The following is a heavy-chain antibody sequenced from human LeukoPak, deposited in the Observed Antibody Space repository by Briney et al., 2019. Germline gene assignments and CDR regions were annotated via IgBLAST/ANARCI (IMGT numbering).Heavy chain of an antibody. D-gene: IGHD4-11*01. CDR2: ISGSGGST. V-gene: IGHV3-23*01. J-gene: IGHJ4*02. CDR1: GFTFSSYA. Sequence: PGGSLRLSCAASGFTFSSYAMSWVRQAPGKGLEWVSAISGSGGSTYYADSVRGRFTISRDNSKNTLYLQMNSLRAEDTAVYYCAKVPGQNTVIPDYWGQGTLVTVSS. CDR3: AKVPGQNTVIPDY.